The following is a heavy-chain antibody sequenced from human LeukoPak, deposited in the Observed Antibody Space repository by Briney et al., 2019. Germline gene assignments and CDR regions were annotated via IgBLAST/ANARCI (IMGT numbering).Heavy chain of an antibody. D-gene: IGHD3-10*01. CDR2: IWYDGSNK. J-gene: IGHJ3*02. V-gene: IGHV3-33*06. CDR1: GFTFSSYG. CDR3: AKDLHPRSGALDI. Sequence: GGSLRLSCAASGFTFSSYGMHWVRQAPGKGLEWVAVIWYDGSNKYYADSVKGRFTISRDNSKNTLYLQMNSLRAEDTAVYYCAKDLHPRSGALDIWGQGTMVTVSS.